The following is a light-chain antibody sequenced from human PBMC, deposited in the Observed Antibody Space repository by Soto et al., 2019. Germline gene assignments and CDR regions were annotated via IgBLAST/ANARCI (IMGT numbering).Light chain of an antibody. J-gene: IGKJ2*01. CDR2: GAS. Sequence: EIVMTQSPATLSVSPGERATLSCRASQSVSSTLAWYQQKPGQAPRLLIYGASFRATGIPARFSGSGSGTEFTLTISSLQSEDLAVYYCQQYNNWPPYTFGQGTKLEIK. CDR3: QQYNNWPPYT. V-gene: IGKV3-15*01. CDR1: QSVSST.